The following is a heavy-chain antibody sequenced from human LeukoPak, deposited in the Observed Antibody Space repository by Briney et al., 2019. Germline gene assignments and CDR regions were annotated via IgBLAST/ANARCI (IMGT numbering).Heavy chain of an antibody. CDR2: IRYDGSNK. CDR3: AKGKESGPALDY. CDR1: GFTFSGSA. D-gene: IGHD1-26*01. V-gene: IGHV3-30*02. Sequence: GGSLRLSCAASGFTFSGSAMHWVRQAPGKGLEWVAFIRYDGSNKYYADSVKGRFTISRDNSKNTLYLQMNSLRAEDTAVYYCAKGKESGPALDYWGQGTLVTVSS. J-gene: IGHJ4*02.